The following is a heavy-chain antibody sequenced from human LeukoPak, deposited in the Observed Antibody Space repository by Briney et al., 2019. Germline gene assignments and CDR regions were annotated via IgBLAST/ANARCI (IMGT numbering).Heavy chain of an antibody. V-gene: IGHV4-34*01. CDR1: GFTFSTYA. CDR3: ARHLDHVLLWFGELGNWFDP. Sequence: PGGSLRLSCAASGFTFSTYAMSWIRQPPGKGLEWIGEINHSGSTNYNPSLKSRVTISVDTSKNQFSLKLSSVTAADTAVYYCARHLDHVLLWFGELGNWFDPWGQGTLVTVSS. D-gene: IGHD3-10*01. CDR2: INHSGST. J-gene: IGHJ5*02.